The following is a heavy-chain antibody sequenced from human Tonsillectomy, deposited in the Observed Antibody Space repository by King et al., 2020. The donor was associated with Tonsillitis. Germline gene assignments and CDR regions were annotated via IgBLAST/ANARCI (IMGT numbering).Heavy chain of an antibody. CDR1: GFTFSSYA. Sequence: VQLVESGGGLVQPGGSLRLSCAASGFTFSSYAMSWVRQAPGKGLEWVSAISGSGGSTYYADSVKGRVTISRDNSKNTLYLQMNSLRAEDTAVYYCAKDRRGSYSGGPYYFDYWGQGTLVTVSS. D-gene: IGHD1-26*01. CDR2: ISGSGGST. V-gene: IGHV3-23*04. J-gene: IGHJ4*02. CDR3: AKDRRGSYSGGPYYFDY.